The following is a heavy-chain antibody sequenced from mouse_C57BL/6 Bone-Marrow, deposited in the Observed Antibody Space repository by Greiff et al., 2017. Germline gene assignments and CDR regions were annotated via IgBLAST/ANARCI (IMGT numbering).Heavy chain of an antibody. J-gene: IGHJ4*01. CDR1: GFTFSDYG. Sequence: EVMLVESGGGLVKPGGSLKLSCAASGFTFSDYGMHWVRQAPEKGLEWVAYISSGSSTIYYADNVKGRFTISRDNAKNTLFLQMTSLRSEDTAMYYCARGGYPHYYAMDYWGQGTSVTVSS. D-gene: IGHD2-2*01. V-gene: IGHV5-17*01. CDR2: ISSGSSTI. CDR3: ARGGYPHYYAMDY.